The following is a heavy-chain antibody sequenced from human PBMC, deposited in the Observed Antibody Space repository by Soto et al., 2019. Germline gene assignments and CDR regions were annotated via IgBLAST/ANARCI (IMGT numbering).Heavy chain of an antibody. J-gene: IGHJ6*03. D-gene: IGHD2-15*01. CDR2: INAGNGNT. V-gene: IGHV1-3*01. CDR1: GYTFTSYA. Sequence: ASVKVSCKASGYTFTSYAMHWVRQAPGQRLEWMGWINAGNGNTKYSQKFQGRVTITRDTSASTAYMELSSLRSEDTAVYYCARVRAAAYYYYMDVWGKGTTVTVSS. CDR3: ARVRAAAYYYYMDV.